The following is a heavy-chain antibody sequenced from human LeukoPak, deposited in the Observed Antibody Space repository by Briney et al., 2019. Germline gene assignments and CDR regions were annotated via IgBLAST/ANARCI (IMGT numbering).Heavy chain of an antibody. J-gene: IGHJ3*02. V-gene: IGHV3-23*01. CDR1: GFTFSSDA. D-gene: IGHD5-12*01. CDR2: VSGSGGST. Sequence: GGSLRLSCAAPGFTFSSDAMSSVRQAPGEGLGWVSGVSGSGGSTYYAGSVKGRFTISRDNSKNTLYLQMNSLLAQNTALFSFAKTPHRWLRTYDAFAIWGQGTMVSVPS. CDR3: AKTPHRWLRTYDAFAI.